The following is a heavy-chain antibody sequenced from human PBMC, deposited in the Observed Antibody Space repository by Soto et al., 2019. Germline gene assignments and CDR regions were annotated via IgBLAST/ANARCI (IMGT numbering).Heavy chain of an antibody. V-gene: IGHV2-5*02. CDR3: VHLRTGRRFHS. CDR1: GFSLSSSGVG. Sequence: QITLKESGPSLVKPTETLTLTCTFSGFSLSSSGVGGAWIRQSPGKPLEWLALTYWDDDKYNSPSLKSRLTTTKHTSKRQVVRPKTDRDPVDTATYLCVHLRTGRRFHSWGQGTLVTVSS. CDR2: TYWDDDK. J-gene: IGHJ4*02. D-gene: IGHD1-26*01.